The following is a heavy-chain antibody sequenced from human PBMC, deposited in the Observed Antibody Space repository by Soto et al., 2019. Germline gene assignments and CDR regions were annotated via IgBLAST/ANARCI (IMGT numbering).Heavy chain of an antibody. V-gene: IGHV3-23*01. CDR1: CFTFIHYT. CDR3: AKDINYYGSGSYYDYYYGMDV. D-gene: IGHD3-10*01. J-gene: IGHJ6*02. Sequence: GGSLELACVSSCFTFIHYTLNWVRRAPGKGLEWVSTISYRPTGHTHYAESVRGRFTISRDNSKNTLYLQMNSLRAEDTAVYYCAKDINYYGSGSYYDYYYGMDVWGQGTTVTVSS. CDR2: ISYRPTGHT.